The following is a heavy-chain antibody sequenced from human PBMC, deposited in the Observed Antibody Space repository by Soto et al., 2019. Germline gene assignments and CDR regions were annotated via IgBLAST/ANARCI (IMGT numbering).Heavy chain of an antibody. J-gene: IGHJ4*02. Sequence: QVQLVQAGAEVKKPGSSVKVSCKASGGTFSSYAISWVRQARGQGLEWMGGIIPIFGTADYAQKFQGRVTITADDSTSTAYMELSSLRSEDTAVYYCASHYDTGGYYYRGLNYWGQGTLVTVSS. CDR1: GGTFSSYA. CDR2: IIPIFGTA. D-gene: IGHD3-22*01. V-gene: IGHV1-69*12. CDR3: ASHYDTGGYYYRGLNY.